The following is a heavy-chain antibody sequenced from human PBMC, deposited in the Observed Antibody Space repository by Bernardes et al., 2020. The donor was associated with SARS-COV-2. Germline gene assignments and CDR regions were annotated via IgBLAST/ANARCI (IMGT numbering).Heavy chain of an antibody. CDR1: GLPFSSSW. Sequence: GGSLRLSFAASGLPFSSSWMHWFRQFPGKGLFWFSRFNGDGRTTNYADSVKGRFTISRDNANNTLYLQMNSLRPEDTAVYYCARGASSGYRIDYWGQGTLVTVSS. CDR3: ARGASSGYRIDY. V-gene: IGHV3-74*01. D-gene: IGHD3-22*01. J-gene: IGHJ4*02. CDR2: FNGDGRTT.